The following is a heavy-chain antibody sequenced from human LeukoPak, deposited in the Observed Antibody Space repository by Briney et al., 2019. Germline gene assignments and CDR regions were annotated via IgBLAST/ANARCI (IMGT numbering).Heavy chain of an antibody. Sequence: GGSLRLSCAASEFTFSSYSMNWVRQAPGKGLEWVSYITNSGNSKSYADSVKGRFTISRDNTKNSLYLQMNGLRAEDTAVYYCAKGEKTRPFGGVIDYWGQGTLVTVSS. CDR3: AKGEKTRPFGGVIDY. J-gene: IGHJ4*02. V-gene: IGHV3-48*01. CDR2: ITNSGNSK. D-gene: IGHD3-16*02. CDR1: EFTFSSYS.